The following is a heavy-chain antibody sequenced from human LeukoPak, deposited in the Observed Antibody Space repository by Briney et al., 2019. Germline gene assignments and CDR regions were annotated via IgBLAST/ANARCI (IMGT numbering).Heavy chain of an antibody. Sequence: GRSLRLSCAASGFTFDDYAMHWVRQAPGKGLEWVSGISWNSGSIDYADSVKGRFTMSREKGKNCVYLQMNSLRAEDMALYYCAKEGRNTYYYDSSGPLYYYYMDVWGKGTTVTVSS. CDR1: GFTFDDYA. V-gene: IGHV3-9*03. CDR3: AKEGRNTYYYDSSGPLYYYYMDV. D-gene: IGHD3-22*01. J-gene: IGHJ6*03. CDR2: ISWNSGSI.